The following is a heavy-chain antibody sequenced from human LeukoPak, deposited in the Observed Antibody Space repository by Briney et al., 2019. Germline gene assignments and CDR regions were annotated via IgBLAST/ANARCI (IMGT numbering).Heavy chain of an antibody. J-gene: IGHJ4*02. CDR3: AKVMTRTMVRGVPPSDY. V-gene: IGHV3-23*01. CDR1: GFTFSSYA. CDR2: ISGSGGST. D-gene: IGHD3-10*01. Sequence: GGSLRLSCAASGFTFSSYAMSWVRQAPGKGMEWVSAISGSGGSTYYADSVKGRFTISRDNSKNTLYLQMNSLRAEDTAVYYCAKVMTRTMVRGVPPSDYWGQGTLVTVSS.